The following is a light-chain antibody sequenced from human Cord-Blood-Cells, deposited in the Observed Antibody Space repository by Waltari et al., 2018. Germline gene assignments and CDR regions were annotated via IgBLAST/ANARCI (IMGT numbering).Light chain of an antibody. CDR3: SSSTSCSLWV. J-gene: IGLJ3*02. CDR2: DVS. V-gene: IGLV2-14*01. CDR1: SSEVGGGKY. Sequence: QSALTRPASVSGSPGQSMTISCTGTSSEVGGGKYVICSQQHPGKAPKPMIYDVSKGPPGVSNRSSGSKPVITASLTIPGSQAEDVAHYSLSSSTSCSLWVLRRGTELTVL.